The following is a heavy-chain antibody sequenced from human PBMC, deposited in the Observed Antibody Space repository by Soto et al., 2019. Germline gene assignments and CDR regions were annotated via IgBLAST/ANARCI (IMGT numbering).Heavy chain of an antibody. Sequence: QVQLVQSGAEVKKPGSSVKVSCKASGGTFSSYTISWVRQAPGQGLEWMGRIIPILGIANYAQKLQGRVTITADKSTSTAYMELSSLRSEDTAVYYCARGHLDYGDYGDYWGQGTLVTVSS. CDR1: GGTFSSYT. CDR2: IIPILGIA. V-gene: IGHV1-69*02. D-gene: IGHD4-17*01. J-gene: IGHJ4*02. CDR3: ARGHLDYGDYGDY.